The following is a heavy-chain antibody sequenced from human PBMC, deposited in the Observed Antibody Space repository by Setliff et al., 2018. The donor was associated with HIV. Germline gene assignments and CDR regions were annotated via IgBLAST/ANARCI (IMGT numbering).Heavy chain of an antibody. CDR1: GGSISSSSYY. V-gene: IGHV4-39*01. D-gene: IGHD6-13*01. J-gene: IGHJ5*02. CDR2: IYHRGRT. CDR3: ARRGSSWYSHWFDP. Sequence: KPSETLSLTCTVSGGSISSSSYYWGWIRQPPGKGLEWIGSIYHRGRTYYNPSLKSRVSISVDTSKSQFSLNVKSMTAADTAIYYCARRGSSWYSHWFDPWGQGTLVTVSS.